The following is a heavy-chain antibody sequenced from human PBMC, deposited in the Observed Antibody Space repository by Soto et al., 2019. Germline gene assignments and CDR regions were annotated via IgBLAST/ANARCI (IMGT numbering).Heavy chain of an antibody. J-gene: IGHJ6*03. CDR1: GFTFSSYA. CDR2: ISGSGGST. Sequence: EVQLLESGGGLVQPGGSLRLSCAASGFTFSSYAMSWVRQAPGKGLEWVSAISGSGGSTYYADSVKGRFTISRDNSKNTLYLQRNSMRAEDTAVYYCAKDRYTHMITCGGALNYYSYMDVWGKGTTVTVSS. CDR3: AKDRYTHMITCGGALNYYSYMDV. D-gene: IGHD3-16*01. V-gene: IGHV3-23*01.